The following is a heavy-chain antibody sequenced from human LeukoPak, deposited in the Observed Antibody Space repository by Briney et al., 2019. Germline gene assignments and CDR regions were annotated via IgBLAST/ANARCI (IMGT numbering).Heavy chain of an antibody. V-gene: IGHV1-18*01. D-gene: IGHD6-6*01. J-gene: IGHJ3*02. CDR2: ISAYNGNT. CDR3: ARDRWSSSSSEGTFDI. Sequence: ASVKVSCKASGYTFTSYGISWVRQAPGQGLEWMGWISAYNGNTNYAQKLRGRVTMTTDTSTSTGYMELRSLRSDDTAVYYCARDRWSSSSSEGTFDIWGQGTMVIVPS. CDR1: GYTFTSYG.